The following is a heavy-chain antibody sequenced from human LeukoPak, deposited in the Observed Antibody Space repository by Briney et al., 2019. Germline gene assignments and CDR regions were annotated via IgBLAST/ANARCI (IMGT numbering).Heavy chain of an antibody. D-gene: IGHD3-9*01. Sequence: PGGSLRLSCAASGFTFSHHGMHWVRQAPGKGLEWVAFIRNDGSNHYYADSVKGRFTISRDNSKTTVFLQMNSLRAEDTAVYYCAVSVRFERVWHYFNTWGQGTQVTVSS. V-gene: IGHV3-30*02. CDR3: AVSVRFERVWHYFNT. J-gene: IGHJ4*02. CDR1: GFTFSHHG. CDR2: IRNDGSNH.